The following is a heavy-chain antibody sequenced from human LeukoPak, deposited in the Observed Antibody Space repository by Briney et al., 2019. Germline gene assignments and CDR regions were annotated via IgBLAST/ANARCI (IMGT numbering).Heavy chain of an antibody. D-gene: IGHD2-2*01. CDR1: GGSISSYY. J-gene: IGHJ6*03. CDR3: ARGPIVVVPAAMGGYYYYMDV. Sequence: PSETLSLTCTVSGGSISSYYWSWIRQPPGKGLEWIGYIYYSGSTNYNPSLKSRVTIPVDTSKNQFSLKLSSVTAADTAVYYCARGPIVVVPAAMGGYYYYMDVWGKGTTVTVSS. V-gene: IGHV4-59*01. CDR2: IYYSGST.